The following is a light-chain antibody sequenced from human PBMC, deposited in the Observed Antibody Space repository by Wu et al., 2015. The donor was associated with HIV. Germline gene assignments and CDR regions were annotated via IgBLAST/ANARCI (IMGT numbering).Light chain of an antibody. CDR2: AAY. Sequence: QSPSFLSASVGDSVTITCRASQNIARYLNWYQQRPGEAPKLLMYAAYSLQNGVPSRFSATASGTVFTLTISSLQPEDFATYYCQQSYSSPGLNFGGGSKVEIK. CDR1: QNIARY. V-gene: IGKV1-39*01. CDR3: QQSYSSPGLN. J-gene: IGKJ4*01.